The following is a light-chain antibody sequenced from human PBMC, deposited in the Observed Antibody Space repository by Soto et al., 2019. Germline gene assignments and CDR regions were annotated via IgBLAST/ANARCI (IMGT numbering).Light chain of an antibody. V-gene: IGKV1-9*01. Sequence: DILLTQSPSFLSASVGDRVTITCRADQFLSTYLAWYQQKPGKAPTLLIYGASTLQTGVPSRFSGSGSETEFTLTISSLQPEDVATYYCQQLNTYPRTFGQGTKVEI. CDR1: QFLSTY. CDR3: QQLNTYPRT. CDR2: GAS. J-gene: IGKJ1*01.